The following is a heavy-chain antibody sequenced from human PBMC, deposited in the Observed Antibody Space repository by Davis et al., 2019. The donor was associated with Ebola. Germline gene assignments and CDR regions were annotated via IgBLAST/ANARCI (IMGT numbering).Heavy chain of an antibody. CDR2: ISWNSGSI. Sequence: SLKISCAASGFTFDDYAMHWVRQAPGKGLEWVSGISWNSGSIGYADSVKGRFTISRDNAKNSLYLQMNSLRAEDTAVYYCAREAYYYDSSGYYIYFDYWGQGTLVTVSS. V-gene: IGHV3-9*01. J-gene: IGHJ4*02. CDR3: AREAYYYDSSGYYIYFDY. D-gene: IGHD3-22*01. CDR1: GFTFDDYA.